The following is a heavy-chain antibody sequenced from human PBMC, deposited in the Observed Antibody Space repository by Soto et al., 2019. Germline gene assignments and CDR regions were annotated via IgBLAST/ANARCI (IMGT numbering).Heavy chain of an antibody. Sequence: QVQLVESGGGVVQPGRSLRLSCAASGFTFSSYAMHWVRQAPGKGLEWVAVISYDGSNKYYADSVNGRFTISRDNSKNTLYLQMNSLRAEDTAVYYCARDPRPSIAVAGTREQYCYYYGMDVWGQGTTVTVSS. CDR3: ARDPRPSIAVAGTREQYCYYYGMDV. CDR1: GFTFSSYA. V-gene: IGHV3-30-3*01. J-gene: IGHJ6*02. CDR2: ISYDGSNK. D-gene: IGHD6-19*01.